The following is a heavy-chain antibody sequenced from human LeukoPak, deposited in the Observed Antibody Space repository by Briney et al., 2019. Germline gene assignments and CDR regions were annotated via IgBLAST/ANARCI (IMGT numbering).Heavy chain of an antibody. CDR3: ARDYGDIPPDWYYDL. V-gene: IGHV4-59*01. CDR1: GGSISSYY. D-gene: IGHD4-17*01. Sequence: TSETLSLTCTVSGGSISSYYWSWIRQPPGKGLEWIGYIYYSGSTNYNPSLKSRVTTSVDTSKNQFSLKLSSVTAADTAVYYCARDYGDIPPDWYYDLWGRGTLVTVSS. CDR2: IYYSGST. J-gene: IGHJ2*01.